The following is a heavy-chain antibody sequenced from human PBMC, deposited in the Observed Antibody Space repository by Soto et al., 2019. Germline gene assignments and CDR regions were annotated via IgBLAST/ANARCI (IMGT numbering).Heavy chain of an antibody. Sequence: QVQLVESGGGVVQPGRSLRLSCAASGFTFSSYAMHWVRQAPGKGLEWVAVISYDGSNKYYADSVKGRFTISRDNSKNTLYLQMNSLRAEDTAVYYCATGTKLQLWAPTDYYYGMDVWGQGTTVTVSS. V-gene: IGHV3-30-3*01. CDR2: ISYDGSNK. J-gene: IGHJ6*02. CDR3: ATGTKLQLWAPTDYYYGMDV. D-gene: IGHD5-18*01. CDR1: GFTFSSYA.